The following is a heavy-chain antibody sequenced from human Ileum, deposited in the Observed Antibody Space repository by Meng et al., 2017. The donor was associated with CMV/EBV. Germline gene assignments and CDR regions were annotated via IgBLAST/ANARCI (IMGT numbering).Heavy chain of an antibody. D-gene: IGHD3-10*01. CDR2: ISPYSGIT. V-gene: IGHV1-18*01. CDR3: ARDPRHSDNWFRAGDFQQ. Sequence: VQLVQSGVEVKKPGASGKVSCKTSGFPFTSFGISWVRQAPGQGLEWMGWISPYSGITDYAQKFQGRVTLTTDSSTSTAYMELRRLIFDDTAFYYCARDPRHSDNWFRAGDFQQWGQGTLVTVSS. J-gene: IGHJ1*01. CDR1: GFPFTSFG.